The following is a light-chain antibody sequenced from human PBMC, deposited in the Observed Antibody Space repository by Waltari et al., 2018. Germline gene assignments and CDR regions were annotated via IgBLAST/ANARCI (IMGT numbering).Light chain of an antibody. CDR1: QSVGSY. Sequence: DIVLTQSPATLSFSPGDTATLSVRASQSVGSYLAWYQQKPGQPPRLLIYDASNRATGVPARFRGSGSGTEFTLTISSLEAEDFAVYYCQQRSNWTPHTFGQGARLDIK. CDR2: DAS. CDR3: QQRSNWTPHT. J-gene: IGKJ2*01. V-gene: IGKV3-11*01.